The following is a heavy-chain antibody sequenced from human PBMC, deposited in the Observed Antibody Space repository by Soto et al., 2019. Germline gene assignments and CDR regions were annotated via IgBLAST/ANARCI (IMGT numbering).Heavy chain of an antibody. CDR1: GGTLSSYA. J-gene: IGHJ6*02. CDR2: IIPIFGTA. CDR3: ARGDIVVVVAGTDYYYYGMDV. D-gene: IGHD2-15*01. V-gene: IGHV1-69*13. Sequence: SVKVSCKASGGTLSSYAISWVRQAPGQGLEWMGGIIPIFGTANYAQKFQGRVTITADESTSTAYMELSSLRSEDTAVYYCARGDIVVVVAGTDYYYYGMDVWGQGTTVTVSS.